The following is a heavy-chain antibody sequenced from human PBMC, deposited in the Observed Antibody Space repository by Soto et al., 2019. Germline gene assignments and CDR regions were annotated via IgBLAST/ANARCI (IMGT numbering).Heavy chain of an antibody. CDR3: ARVSASSMLRGVVIN. J-gene: IGHJ4*02. D-gene: IGHD3-10*01. CDR2: IYHSGNT. CDR1: GGSISSDNW. Sequence: QVHLQESGPGLVRPSGTLSLTCAFSGGSISSDNWWSWVRQPPGKGLEWIGEIYHSGNTNYNPSRKSRVTISVDKSKNQFSLKVTSVTAADTALYYCARVSASSMLRGVVINWGQGTLVTVSS. V-gene: IGHV4-4*02.